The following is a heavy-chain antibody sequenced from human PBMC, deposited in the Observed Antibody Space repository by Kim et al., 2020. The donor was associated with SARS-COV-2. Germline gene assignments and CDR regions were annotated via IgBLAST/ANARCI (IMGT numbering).Heavy chain of an antibody. J-gene: IGHJ6*03. V-gene: IGHV4-34*01. CDR3: ARGKGYSSGWYYPAYKNYYYYCMDV. CDR1: GGSFSGYY. D-gene: IGHD6-19*01. Sequence: SETLSLTCAVYGGSFSGYYWSWIRQPPGKGLEWIGEINHSGSTNYNPSLKSRVTISVDTSKNQFSLKLSSVTAADTAVYYCARGKGYSSGWYYPAYKNYYYYCMDVWGEGTTVTVSS. CDR2: INHSGST.